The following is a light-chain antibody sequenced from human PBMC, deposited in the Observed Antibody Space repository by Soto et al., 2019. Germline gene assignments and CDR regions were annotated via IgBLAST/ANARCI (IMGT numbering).Light chain of an antibody. Sequence: DIQMTQSPSSLSASVGDRVTITCRASQTISTYLNWYQQKPGKAPKLLIFAASTLQSAVPARFSASGSGTDYTLTITNLQPEDFARYYCQQSDSAPYTFGQGTNLEIK. J-gene: IGKJ2*01. CDR2: AAS. CDR3: QQSDSAPYT. V-gene: IGKV1-39*01. CDR1: QTISTY.